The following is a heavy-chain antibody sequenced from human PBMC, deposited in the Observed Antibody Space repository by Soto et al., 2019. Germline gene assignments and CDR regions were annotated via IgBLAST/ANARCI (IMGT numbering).Heavy chain of an antibody. CDR2: IIPMFGIT. CDR3: ATCYEGDCTTTTCYGDFDY. Sequence: QVHLVQAGAEVKKPGSSVKVSCRASGGTFNRYSISWVRQAPGQGLEWMGRIIPMFGITNYAQKFQGRVMITADKSANTAYMEVSGLRSEATAMAYCATCYEGDCTTTTCYGDFDYWGQGTRFTVSS. V-gene: IGHV1-69*02. D-gene: IGHD2-2*01. CDR1: GGTFNRYS. J-gene: IGHJ4*02.